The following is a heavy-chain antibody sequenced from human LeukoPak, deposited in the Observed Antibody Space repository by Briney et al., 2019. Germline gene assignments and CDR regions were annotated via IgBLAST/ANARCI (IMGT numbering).Heavy chain of an antibody. V-gene: IGHV1-2*02. D-gene: IGHD6-19*01. CDR3: ARGQQWLEAFDY. J-gene: IGHJ4*02. CDR1: GYTFTSYG. CDR2: INPNSGVT. Sequence: ASVKVSCKASGYTFTSYGINWVRQAPGQGLEWMGWINPNSGVTHYPQKFQGRVTMTRDTSIRTAYMEVSSLRSDDTAVYYCARGQQWLEAFDYWGLGTLVTVSS.